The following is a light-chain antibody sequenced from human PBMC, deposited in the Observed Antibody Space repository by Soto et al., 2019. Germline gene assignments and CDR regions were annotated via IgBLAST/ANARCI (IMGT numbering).Light chain of an antibody. CDR1: QTISSW. Sequence: DIQMTQSPSTLSGSVGDRVTITCRASQTISSWLAWYQQKPGNAPTLLIYKASTLKSGVPSRFSGSGSGTEFTLTISSLQPDDFATYYCQHYNSYSEAFGQGTKVDI. CDR3: QHYNSYSEA. J-gene: IGKJ1*01. V-gene: IGKV1-5*03. CDR2: KAS.